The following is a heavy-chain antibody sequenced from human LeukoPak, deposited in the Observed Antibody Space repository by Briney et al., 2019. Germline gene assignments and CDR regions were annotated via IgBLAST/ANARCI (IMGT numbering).Heavy chain of an antibody. CDR1: GFTFSSYW. CDR2: IKQDGSEK. V-gene: IGHV3-7*01. Sequence: GGSLRLSCAASGFTFSSYWMSWVRQAPGRGLEWVANIKQDGSEKYYVDSVKGRFTISRDNAKNSLYLQMNSLRAEDTAVYYCARDSMPPYYYDSSGYTRRLYYYYYMDVWGKGTTVTISS. J-gene: IGHJ6*03. D-gene: IGHD3-22*01. CDR3: ARDSMPPYYYDSSGYTRRLYYYYYMDV.